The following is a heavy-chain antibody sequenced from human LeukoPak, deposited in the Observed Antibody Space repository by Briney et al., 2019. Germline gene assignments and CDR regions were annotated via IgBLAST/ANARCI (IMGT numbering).Heavy chain of an antibody. Sequence: PGGSLRLSCAVSGFTFSIYSMNWVRQAPGKGLEWVSHISSSSSTIHYADSVKGRFTISRDNAKNAKNSLYLQMNSLRDEDTAVYYCAREGVPGAFDIWGQGTMVTVSS. CDR3: AREGVPGAFDI. J-gene: IGHJ3*02. CDR1: GFTFSIYS. D-gene: IGHD3-10*01. CDR2: ISSSSSTI. V-gene: IGHV3-48*02.